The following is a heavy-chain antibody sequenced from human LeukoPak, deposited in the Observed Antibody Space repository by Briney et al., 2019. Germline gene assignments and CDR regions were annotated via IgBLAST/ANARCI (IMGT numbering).Heavy chain of an antibody. CDR3: ARMTPAAIDFDY. D-gene: IGHD2-2*02. CDR1: GGSISSYY. Sequence: SETLSLTCTVSGGSISSYYWSWIRQPPGKGLEWIGYIYYSGSTNYNPSLKSRVTISVDTSKNQFSLKLSSVTAADTAVYYCARMTPAAIDFDYWGQGTLVTVS. V-gene: IGHV4-59*01. J-gene: IGHJ4*02. CDR2: IYYSGST.